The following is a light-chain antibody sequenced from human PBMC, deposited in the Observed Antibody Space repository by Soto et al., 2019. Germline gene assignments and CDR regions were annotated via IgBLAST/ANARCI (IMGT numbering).Light chain of an antibody. CDR2: TTD. V-gene: IGLV7-43*01. CDR1: TGAVTSGNY. CDR3: LLYYGGAHLV. J-gene: IGLJ3*02. Sequence: QTVVTQEPSLTVSPGGTVTLTCASSTGAVTSGNYPSWFQQKPGQAPRTLIYTTDDKHSWTPARFSGSLLGGKAALTLSGVKPEDEAEYYCLLYYGGAHLVFGGGTKLTVL.